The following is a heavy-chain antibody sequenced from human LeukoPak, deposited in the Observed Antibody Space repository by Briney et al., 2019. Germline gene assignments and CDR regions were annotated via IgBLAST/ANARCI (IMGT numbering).Heavy chain of an antibody. CDR1: GFTFDDYA. CDR3: AKDTGGFDP. CDR2: ISWNSGSI. Sequence: GGSLRLSCAASGFTFDDYAMHWVRQAPGKGLEWVSGISWNSGSIGYADSAKGRFTISRDNAKNSLYLQMNSLRAEDMALYYCAKDTGGFDPWGQGTLVTVSS. V-gene: IGHV3-9*03. J-gene: IGHJ5*02.